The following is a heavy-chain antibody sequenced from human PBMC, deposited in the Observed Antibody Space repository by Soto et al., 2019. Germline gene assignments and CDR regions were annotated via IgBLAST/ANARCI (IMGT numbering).Heavy chain of an antibody. J-gene: IGHJ6*04. CDR1: GDSVRNQY. CDR3: ARTLDYGQMAV. D-gene: IGHD4-17*01. Sequence: SETLSLTCTVSGDSVRNQYWSWIRRPPGRGLEWIGYIYRSGSTKYNPSLKSRLTISVDTSKNQFSLKLSSVTAADTAVYYCARTLDYGQMAVWRKGTTVPVSS. CDR2: IYRSGST. V-gene: IGHV4-4*09.